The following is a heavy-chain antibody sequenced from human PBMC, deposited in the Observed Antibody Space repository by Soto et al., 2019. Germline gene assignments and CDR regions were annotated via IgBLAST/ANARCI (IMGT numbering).Heavy chain of an antibody. D-gene: IGHD3-10*01. V-gene: IGHV2-5*02. CDR2: IYWDDDK. Sequence: QITLKESGPTLVKATQTLTLTCTFSGFSLSTSGVGVGWIRQPPGKALEWLALIYWDDDKRYSPSLKSRLTITKDPSKNPVVLIMTNMDPVDTATYYCAHTQLNYYGSGTYYFDYWGQGTLVTVSS. CDR3: AHTQLNYYGSGTYYFDY. J-gene: IGHJ4*02. CDR1: GFSLSTSGVG.